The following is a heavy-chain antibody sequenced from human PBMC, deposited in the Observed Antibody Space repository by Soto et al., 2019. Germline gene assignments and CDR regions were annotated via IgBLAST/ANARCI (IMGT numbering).Heavy chain of an antibody. J-gene: IGHJ4*02. Sequence: QVQLVQSGAEEKKPGASVKVSCKASGYTFTGYAMPWVRQAPGQRLEWMGWINAGNGNTKYSQKFQGRVTITRDTSVSTAYMELSSLRSEDTAVYYCARALAVAADFDYWGQGTLVTVSS. CDR1: GYTFTGYA. V-gene: IGHV1-3*05. CDR3: ARALAVAADFDY. CDR2: INAGNGNT. D-gene: IGHD6-19*01.